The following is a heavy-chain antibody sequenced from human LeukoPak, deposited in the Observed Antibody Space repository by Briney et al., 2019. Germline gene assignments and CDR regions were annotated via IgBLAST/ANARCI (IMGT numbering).Heavy chain of an antibody. D-gene: IGHD6-13*01. Sequence: ASVKVSCKASGYTFTSYYMHWVRQAPGQGLEWMGIINPSGGSTSYAQKFQGRVTMTRDTSTSTVYMELSSLRSEDTAVYYCARDRGIAAAGREFDYWGQGTLVTVSS. V-gene: IGHV1-46*01. CDR2: INPSGGST. CDR1: GYTFTSYY. CDR3: ARDRGIAAAGREFDY. J-gene: IGHJ4*02.